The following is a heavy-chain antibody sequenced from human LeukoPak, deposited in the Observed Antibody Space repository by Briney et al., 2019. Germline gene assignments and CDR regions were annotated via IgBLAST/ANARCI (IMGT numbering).Heavy chain of an antibody. CDR2: INPNSGGT. Sequence: ASVKVSCKASGYTFTGYYMHWVRQAPGQGLDWMGWINPNSGGTNYAQKFQGRVTMTRDTSISTAYMELSRLTSDDTAVYYCARGSHFRTTVTTRDFDYWGQGTLVTVSS. CDR1: GYTFTGYY. CDR3: ARGSHFRTTVTTRDFDY. D-gene: IGHD4-11*01. V-gene: IGHV1-2*02. J-gene: IGHJ4*02.